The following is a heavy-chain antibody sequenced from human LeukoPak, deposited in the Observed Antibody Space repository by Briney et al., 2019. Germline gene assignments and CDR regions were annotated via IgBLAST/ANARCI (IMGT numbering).Heavy chain of an antibody. Sequence: GESLKISCKGSGYSFTNYWISWVRQMPGRGLEWLGRIDPRDSYINYSPSFQGHLTISTDKSITTAYLHWSSLRASDTAMYYCARQLTWADFDFWGQGTLLTVSS. CDR3: ARQLTWADFDF. J-gene: IGHJ4*02. CDR1: GYSFTNYW. V-gene: IGHV5-10-1*01. D-gene: IGHD1-1*01. CDR2: IDPRDSYI.